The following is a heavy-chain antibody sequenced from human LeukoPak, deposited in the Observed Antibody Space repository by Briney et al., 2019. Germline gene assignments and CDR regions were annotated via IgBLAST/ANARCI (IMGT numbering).Heavy chain of an antibody. Sequence: GASVKVSCKASGFTFTSSAMHWGRQARGQRLEWIGGIVVGSGNTNYAQKFQERVTMTRDMSTSTAYMELSSLRSEDTAGYYCARDNDSRDPPHFDYWGQGTLVTVSS. D-gene: IGHD3-16*01. CDR3: ARDNDSRDPPHFDY. CDR2: IVVGSGNT. CDR1: GFTFTSSA. J-gene: IGHJ4*02. V-gene: IGHV1-58*02.